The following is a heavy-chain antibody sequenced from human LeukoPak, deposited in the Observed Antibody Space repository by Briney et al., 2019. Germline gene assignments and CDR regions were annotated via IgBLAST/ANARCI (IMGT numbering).Heavy chain of an antibody. D-gene: IGHD3-10*01. CDR3: ARDRGGLDAFDI. CDR2: INPNSGGT. Sequence: ASVKVSCKASGYTFTVYYMHCVRQAPGQGLEWMGWINPNSGGTSYAQKFQGRVTMTRDTSISTAYMELSRLRSDDTAVYYCARDRGGLDAFDIWGQGTMVTVSS. J-gene: IGHJ3*02. CDR1: GYTFTVYY. V-gene: IGHV1-2*02.